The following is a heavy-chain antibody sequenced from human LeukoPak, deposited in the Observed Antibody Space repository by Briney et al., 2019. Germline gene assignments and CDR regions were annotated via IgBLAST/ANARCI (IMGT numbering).Heavy chain of an antibody. CDR2: IYSSGST. CDR1: GGSINTYY. CDR3: ARAGGAPHGDYEFDF. D-gene: IGHD4-17*01. J-gene: IGHJ4*02. V-gene: IGHV4-59*08. Sequence: SETLYLTCTVSGGSINTYYWGWIRQPSGKGLEWIGNIYSSGSTNYNPSLKSRVTISVDTSKNQFSLKLTSVTAADTAIYYCARAGGAPHGDYEFDFWGQGILVTVSS.